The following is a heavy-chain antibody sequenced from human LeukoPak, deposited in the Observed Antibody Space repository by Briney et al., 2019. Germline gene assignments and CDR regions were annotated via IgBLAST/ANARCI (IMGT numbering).Heavy chain of an antibody. CDR1: GYTLTELS. CDR3: ATTPYDSRDWYFDL. D-gene: IGHD3-22*01. V-gene: IGHV1-24*01. Sequence: ASVKVPCKVSGYTLTELSMHWVRQAPGKGLEWMGGFDPEDGETIYAQKFQGRVTMTEDTSTDTAYMELSSLRSEDTAVYYCATTPYDSRDWYFDLWGRGTLVTVSS. J-gene: IGHJ2*01. CDR2: FDPEDGET.